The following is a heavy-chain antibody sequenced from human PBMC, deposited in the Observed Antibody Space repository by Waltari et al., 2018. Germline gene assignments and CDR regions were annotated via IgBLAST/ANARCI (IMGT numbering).Heavy chain of an antibody. CDR2: IYHSGST. V-gene: IGHV4-4*02. Sequence: QVHLQESGPGLVKPSGTLSLTCAVSGGSISSTNWWSWVRQPPGKGLEWIGEIYHSGSTNYNPPLKSRVTISVDKSKNQFSLKLSSVTAADTAVYYCASQTAYPLTSYYGMDVWGQGTTVTVSS. CDR3: ASQTAYPLTSYYGMDV. D-gene: IGHD3-16*01. J-gene: IGHJ6*02. CDR1: GGSISSTNW.